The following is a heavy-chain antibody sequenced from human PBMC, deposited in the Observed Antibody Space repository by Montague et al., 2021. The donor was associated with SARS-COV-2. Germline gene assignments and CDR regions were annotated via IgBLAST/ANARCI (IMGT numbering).Heavy chain of an antibody. J-gene: IGHJ4*02. CDR3: AKDSSGWYVDYFDY. V-gene: IGHV3-23*03. CDR2: IYSGGSST. Sequence: SLRLSCAASGFTFSSYAMSWVRQAPGKGLEWVSVIYSGGSSTYYADSVKGRFIISRDNSKNTLYLQMNSLRAEDTAVYYCAKDSSGWYVDYFDYWGQGTLVTVSS. D-gene: IGHD6-19*01. CDR1: GFTFSSYA.